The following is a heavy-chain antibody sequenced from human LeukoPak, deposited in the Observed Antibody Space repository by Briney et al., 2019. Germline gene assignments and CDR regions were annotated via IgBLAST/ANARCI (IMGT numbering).Heavy chain of an antibody. CDR3: ARGRSWMAAIANFDY. CDR2: IYYSGSA. J-gene: IGHJ4*02. Sequence: SETLSLTCTVSGVSISSYYWSWIRQPPGKGLEWIGNIYYSGSANYNPSLKSRVTISVDTSKNQFSLKLRSVTAADTTVYYCARGRSWMAAIANFDYWGQGTLVTVSS. V-gene: IGHV4-59*01. D-gene: IGHD5-24*01. CDR1: GVSISSYY.